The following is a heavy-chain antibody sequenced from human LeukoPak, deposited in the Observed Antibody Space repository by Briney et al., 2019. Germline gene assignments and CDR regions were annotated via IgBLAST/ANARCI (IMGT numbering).Heavy chain of an antibody. V-gene: IGHV4-4*02. CDR3: ARLGYILTGLYYYYYMDV. J-gene: IGHJ6*03. CDR1: GGSISSSNW. D-gene: IGHD3-9*01. CDR2: IYHSGST. Sequence: SETLSLSCAVSGGSISSSNWWSWVRQPPGKGLEWIGEIYHSGSTNYNPSLKSRVTISVDKSKNQFSLKLSSVTAADTTVYYCARLGYILTGLYYYYYMDVWGKGTTVTISS.